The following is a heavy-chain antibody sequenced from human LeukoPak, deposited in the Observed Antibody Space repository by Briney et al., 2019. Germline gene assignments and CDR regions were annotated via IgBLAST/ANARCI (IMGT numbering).Heavy chain of an antibody. CDR2: INHSGST. J-gene: IGHJ4*02. V-gene: IGHV4-34*01. CDR3: ARDEQGYSYGPFDY. D-gene: IGHD5-18*01. Sequence: SETLSLTCAVYGGSFSGYYWSWIRQPPGKGLEWIGEINHSGSTNYNPSLKSRVTISVDTSKNQFSLKLSSVTAADTAVYYRARDEQGYSYGPFDYWGQGTLVTVSS. CDR1: GGSFSGYY.